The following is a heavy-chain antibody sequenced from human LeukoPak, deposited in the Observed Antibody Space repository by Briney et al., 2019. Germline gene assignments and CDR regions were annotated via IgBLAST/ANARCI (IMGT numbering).Heavy chain of an antibody. CDR3: ARGPPAHIVVVTAIPGFDY. CDR1: GYTFTSYY. CDR2: INPSGGNT. D-gene: IGHD2-21*02. V-gene: IGHV1-46*01. J-gene: IGHJ4*02. Sequence: ASVKVSCKASGYTFTSYYMHWVRQAPGQGLEWMGIINPSGGNTSYAQKFQGRVTMTRDTSTSTVYMELSSLRSEDTAVYYCARGPPAHIVVVTAIPGFDYWGQGTLVTVSS.